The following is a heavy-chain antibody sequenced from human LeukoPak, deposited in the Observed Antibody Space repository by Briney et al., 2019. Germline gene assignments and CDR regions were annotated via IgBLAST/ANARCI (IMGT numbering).Heavy chain of an antibody. V-gene: IGHV3-13*04. CDR3: ARSRNMVRGPIDY. CDR2: IGTAGDT. Sequence: PGRSLRLSCAASGFTFSSYDMHWVRHATGKGLEWVSAIGTAGDTYYPGSVKGRFTISRENAKNSLYLKMNSLRAGDTAVYYCARSRNMVRGPIDYWGQGTLVTVSS. D-gene: IGHD3-10*01. J-gene: IGHJ4*02. CDR1: GFTFSSYD.